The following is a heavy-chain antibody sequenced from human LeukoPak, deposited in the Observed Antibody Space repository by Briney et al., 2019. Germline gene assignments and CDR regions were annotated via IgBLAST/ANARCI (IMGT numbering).Heavy chain of an antibody. CDR2: INTSGST. CDR3: ARATLPSSSWHGAY. Sequence: SETLSLTCTISGGSISSYYWSWIRQPAGKELEWIGRINTSGSTNYNPSLKSRVTMSVDTSKNQFSLKLSSVTAADTAVYYCARATLPSSSWHGAYWGQGTLVTVSS. V-gene: IGHV4-4*07. J-gene: IGHJ4*02. D-gene: IGHD6-13*01. CDR1: GGSISSYY.